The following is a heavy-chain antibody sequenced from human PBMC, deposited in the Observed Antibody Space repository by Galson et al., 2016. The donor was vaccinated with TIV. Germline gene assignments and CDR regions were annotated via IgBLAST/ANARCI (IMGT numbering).Heavy chain of an antibody. J-gene: IGHJ4*02. Sequence: SLRLSCANSGFTFSSYWLYWFRQAPGKELVWVSRINSDGSIRSYVDSVKGRLSISRDNAKNTLYLQLNNLRSEDTAVYYCTRVLSPASCTSTSCPFDYWGQGTLVTVSS. V-gene: IGHV3-74*01. CDR2: INSDGSIR. CDR1: GFTFSSYW. CDR3: TRVLSPASCTSTSCPFDY. D-gene: IGHD2-2*01.